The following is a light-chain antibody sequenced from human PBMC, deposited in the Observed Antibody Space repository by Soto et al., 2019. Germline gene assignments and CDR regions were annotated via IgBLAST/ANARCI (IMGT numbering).Light chain of an antibody. Sequence: EIVMTQSPATLSVSPWERATLSCRASQSVSSNLAWYQQKPGQAPRLLIYGASTRATGIPARFSGSGSGTEFTLTISRREPEDVAVYYCQQYNSWPITFGQGTRLEIK. CDR2: GAS. J-gene: IGKJ5*01. V-gene: IGKV3-15*01. CDR1: QSVSSN. CDR3: QQYNSWPIT.